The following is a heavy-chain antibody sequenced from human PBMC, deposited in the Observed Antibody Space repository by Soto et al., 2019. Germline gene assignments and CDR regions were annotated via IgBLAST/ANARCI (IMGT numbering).Heavy chain of an antibody. V-gene: IGHV4-31*03. CDR3: ARCITGTTFRAFDI. D-gene: IGHD1-20*01. Sequence: PSETLSLTCTVSGCSISSGGYYWSWIRQHPGKGLEWIGYIYYSGSTYYNPSLKSRVTISVDTSKNQFSLKLSSVTAADTAVYYCARCITGTTFRAFDIWGQGTMVTVSS. J-gene: IGHJ3*02. CDR1: GCSISSGGYY. CDR2: IYYSGST.